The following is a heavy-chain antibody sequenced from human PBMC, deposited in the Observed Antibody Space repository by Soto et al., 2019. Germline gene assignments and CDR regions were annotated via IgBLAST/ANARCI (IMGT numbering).Heavy chain of an antibody. D-gene: IGHD4-4*01. CDR1: SGSISTYY. Sequence: SETLSLTCSVSSGSISTYYWSWIRQPPGKGLEWIGFISHSGGTKYNPSLKSRVSMSEDTPKDQFSLRLSSVTAADTAVYYCARGLGRLQFAGFDYWGQGILVTVS. CDR3: ARGLGRLQFAGFDY. J-gene: IGHJ4*02. CDR2: ISHSGGT. V-gene: IGHV4-59*01.